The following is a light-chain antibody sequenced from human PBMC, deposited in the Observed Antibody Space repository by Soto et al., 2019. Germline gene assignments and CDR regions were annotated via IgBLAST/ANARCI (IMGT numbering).Light chain of an antibody. CDR2: EVR. Sequence: QSALTQTASVSGSVGQSITISCTGTSSDDGVYDFVSWYQHHPGKAPKLIIYEVRTRPSGGSDRFSGSKSGNTASLTISGLQAEDEADDYGSSYTSDWGVFGTGSKLTVL. CDR3: SSYTSDWGV. CDR1: SSDDGVYDF. V-gene: IGLV2-14*01. J-gene: IGLJ1*01.